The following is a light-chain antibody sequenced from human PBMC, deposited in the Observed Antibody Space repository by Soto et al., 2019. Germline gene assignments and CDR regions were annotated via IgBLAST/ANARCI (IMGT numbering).Light chain of an antibody. J-gene: IGKJ1*01. CDR1: QSVLYSSNNKNY. Sequence: DIVMTQSPDSLAVSLGERATINCKSNQSVLYSSNNKNYLAWYQQKPGQPPKLLIYWASTRESGVPDRFSGSGSGTDFTLTTSSLQAEDVAVYYCQQRGTFGQGTKVEIK. V-gene: IGKV4-1*01. CDR3: QQRGT. CDR2: WAS.